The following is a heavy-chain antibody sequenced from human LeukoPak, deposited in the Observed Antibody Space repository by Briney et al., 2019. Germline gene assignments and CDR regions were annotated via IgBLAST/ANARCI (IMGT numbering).Heavy chain of an antibody. CDR2: INWNGGST. Sequence: GGSLRLSCAASGFTFHNYAMSWVRQAPGKGLEWVSGINWNGGSTGYADSVKGRFTISRDNAKNSLYLQMNSLRAEDTALYYCARGCYGDYHSYYYMDVWGKGTTVTVSS. D-gene: IGHD4-17*01. CDR3: ARGCYGDYHSYYYMDV. V-gene: IGHV3-20*04. J-gene: IGHJ6*03. CDR1: GFTFHNYA.